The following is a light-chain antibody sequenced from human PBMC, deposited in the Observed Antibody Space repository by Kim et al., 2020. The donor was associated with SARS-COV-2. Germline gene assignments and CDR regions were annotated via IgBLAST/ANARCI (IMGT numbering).Light chain of an antibody. CDR3: LQDYNYPRA. J-gene: IGKJ1*01. CDR1: QDIKND. CDR2: LAS. V-gene: IGKV1-6*01. Sequence: TSVGDRVTITCRKSQDIKNDLSWYQQRPGRAPKLLVYLASRLQSGVPSRFSGSGSGTDFTLTISSLQPEDFATYYCLQDYNYPRAFGQGTKVEIK.